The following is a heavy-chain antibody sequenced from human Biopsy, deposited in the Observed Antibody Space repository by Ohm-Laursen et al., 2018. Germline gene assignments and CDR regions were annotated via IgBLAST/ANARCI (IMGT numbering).Heavy chain of an antibody. J-gene: IGHJ4*02. CDR1: GFTFSRSV. Sequence: SLRLSCTASGFTFSRSVMHWVRQAPGKGLMWVSRIHGDERSATYAEPVKGRFTISRDNAKNTLHLQMNSLRAEDTAVYYCTGDSGGLGDYWGQGTPVTVSS. D-gene: IGHD2-8*02. V-gene: IGHV3-74*03. CDR3: TGDSGGLGDY. CDR2: IHGDERSA.